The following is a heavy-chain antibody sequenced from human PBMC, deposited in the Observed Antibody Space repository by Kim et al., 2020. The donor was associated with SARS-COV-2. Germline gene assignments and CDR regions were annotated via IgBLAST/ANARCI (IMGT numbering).Heavy chain of an antibody. Sequence: GGSLRLSCAASGFTFDDYAMHWVRQAPGKGLEWVSGISWNSGSIGYADSVKGRFTISRDNAKNSLYLQMNSLRAEDTALYYCAKDFGYVWGNVGGFDYWGQGTLVTVSS. D-gene: IGHD3-16*01. V-gene: IGHV3-9*01. CDR2: ISWNSGSI. CDR1: GFTFDDYA. CDR3: AKDFGYVWGNVGGFDY. J-gene: IGHJ4*02.